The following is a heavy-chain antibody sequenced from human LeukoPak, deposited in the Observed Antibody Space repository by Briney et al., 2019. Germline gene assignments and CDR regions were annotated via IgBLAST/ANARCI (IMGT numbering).Heavy chain of an antibody. D-gene: IGHD1-26*01. J-gene: IGHJ3*02. CDR1: GFTSSSYG. CDR3: AKDLPDSGRYAFDI. Sequence: GRSLRLSCAASGFTSSSYGMHWVRQAPGKGLEWVAVIWYDGSNKYYADSVKGRFTISRDNSKNTLYLQMNSLRAEDTAVYYCAKDLPDSGRYAFDIWGQGTMVTVSS. CDR2: IWYDGSNK. V-gene: IGHV3-33*06.